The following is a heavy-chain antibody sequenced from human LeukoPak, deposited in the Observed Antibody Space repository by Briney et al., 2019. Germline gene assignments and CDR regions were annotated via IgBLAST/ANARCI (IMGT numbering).Heavy chain of an antibody. CDR2: INAFSDST. CDR3: AKGTSRSATVTTIDS. Sequence: GGSLRLSCAASRFPFIRYAMSWVRQAPGKGLEWVSSINAFSDSTYYADSVKGRFTISRDNSKNTLYLQMNSPRGDDTAVYYCAKGTSRSATVTTIDSWGQGTRVTVSS. V-gene: IGHV3-23*01. D-gene: IGHD4-17*01. J-gene: IGHJ5*01. CDR1: RFPFIRYA.